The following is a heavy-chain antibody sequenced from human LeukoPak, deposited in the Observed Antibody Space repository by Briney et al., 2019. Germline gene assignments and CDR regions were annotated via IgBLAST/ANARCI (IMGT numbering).Heavy chain of an antibody. CDR1: GYTLTGHY. D-gene: IGHD7-27*01. Sequence: GASVKVSCKASGYTLTGHYIHWVRQAPGQGLEWMGWISPHSGCTMYAQRFQGRVTMTTDTSISTAFLEVRRLRSDDTAAYYCARQTGDDALDIWGQGTMITVYS. J-gene: IGHJ3*02. CDR2: ISPHSGCT. V-gene: IGHV1-2*02. CDR3: ARQTGDDALDI.